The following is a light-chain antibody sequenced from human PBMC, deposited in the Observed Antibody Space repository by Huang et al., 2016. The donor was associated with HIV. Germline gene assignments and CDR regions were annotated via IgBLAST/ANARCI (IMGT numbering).Light chain of an antibody. CDR1: QSISFY. V-gene: IGKV1-39*01. Sequence: DIQMTQSPSSLSASVGDRVTITCRASQSISFYLNWYQLKVGKAPKLLIYAAYSLQSGVPSRFNGSGSGTDFTLTISSLQPEDFATYYCQQSYSSPGFGGGTKVEIK. CDR2: AAY. CDR3: QQSYSSPG. J-gene: IGKJ4*01.